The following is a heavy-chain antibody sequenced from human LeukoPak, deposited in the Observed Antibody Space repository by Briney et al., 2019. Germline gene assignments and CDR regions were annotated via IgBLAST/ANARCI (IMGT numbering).Heavy chain of an antibody. CDR2: IYPGYSDT. D-gene: IGHD6-6*01. CDR1: GYRLTSYW. J-gene: IGHJ4*02. Sequence: GESPKIFCKGSGYRLTSYWIGWVRQMPGKGLEWRGIIYPGYSDTRYSRSFQGQVTTSADKYISTAYLQWSSLKASDTALYYCASSISIATLFDYWGQGTLVTVSS. CDR3: ASSISIATLFDY. V-gene: IGHV5-51*01.